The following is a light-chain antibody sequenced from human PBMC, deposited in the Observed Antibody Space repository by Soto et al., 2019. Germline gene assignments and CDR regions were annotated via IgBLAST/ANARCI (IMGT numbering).Light chain of an antibody. CDR1: KTANGNY. CDR2: GVS. J-gene: IGKJ1*01. CDR3: QQYIDSPRT. Sequence: EIVLTQSPGTLALSLGDGATLSCRAVKTANGNYLAWYHQKPGHPPRLLTYGVSNRATGVPDRFSGGGSGTEFTLTIVSLEPDDFGTYYCQQYIDSPRTFGQGTRVEVK. V-gene: IGKV3-20*01.